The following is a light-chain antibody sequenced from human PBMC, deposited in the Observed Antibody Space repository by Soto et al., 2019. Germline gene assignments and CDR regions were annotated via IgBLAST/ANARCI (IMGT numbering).Light chain of an antibody. CDR2: NVS. Sequence: QSVLTQPASVSGSPGQSITISCSGTSSDFNYYNSVSWYQHHPGKAPKLMIYNVSNRPSGVSSRFSGSKSGNTASLTISGLQADDEADYYCHSYTSISTYVFGTGNKVTVL. V-gene: IGLV2-14*03. CDR1: SSDFNYYNS. CDR3: HSYTSISTYV. J-gene: IGLJ1*01.